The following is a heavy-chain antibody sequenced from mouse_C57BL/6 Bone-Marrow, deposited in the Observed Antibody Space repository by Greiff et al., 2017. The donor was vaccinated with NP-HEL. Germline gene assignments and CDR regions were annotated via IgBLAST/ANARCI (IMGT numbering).Heavy chain of an antibody. V-gene: IGHV1-85*01. CDR2: IYPRDGSP. J-gene: IGHJ3*01. Sequence: QVQLQQSGPELAKPGASVKLSCKASGYTFTSYDINWVKQRPGQGLEWIGWIYPRDGSPKYNEKFKGKATLTVDTSSSTAYMELHSLTSEDSAVYFCARCPSTMVTGGFAYWGQGTLVTVSA. CDR3: ARCPSTMVTGGFAY. CDR1: GYTFTSYD. D-gene: IGHD2-2*01.